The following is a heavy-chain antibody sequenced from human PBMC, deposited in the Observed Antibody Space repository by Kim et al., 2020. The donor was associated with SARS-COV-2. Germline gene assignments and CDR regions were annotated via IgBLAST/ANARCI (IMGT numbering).Heavy chain of an antibody. J-gene: IGHJ6*03. CDR3: ARGSPGSTVTTSNHYSMDG. V-gene: IGHV4-34*01. CDR2: ISPGGSI. D-gene: IGHD4-17*01. CDR1: GRSLSGFS. Sequence: SETLSLTCAVYGRSLSGFSWSWIRQSPGKGLEWIGEISPGGSINYNPSLESRVTVSLHTSKKQFSLKVNSLTAADTAVYYCARGSPGSTVTTSNHYSMDGWGKGTAVFVSS.